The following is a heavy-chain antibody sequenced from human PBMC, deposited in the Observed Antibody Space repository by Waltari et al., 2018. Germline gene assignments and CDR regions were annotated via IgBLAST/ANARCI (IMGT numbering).Heavy chain of an antibody. Sequence: EVQLVQSGAEVKKPGESLKISCKGSGYSFTSYWIGWVRQMPGKGLEWMGINLPGDSATRNRPAFQGTGTSPADKSNSTAYLQWSSLKASDTGMYYCARLRSEYSSSWLIDYWGQGTLVTVSS. J-gene: IGHJ4*02. CDR1: GYSFTSYW. CDR3: ARLRSEYSSSWLIDY. D-gene: IGHD6-13*01. CDR2: NLPGDSAT. V-gene: IGHV5-51*01.